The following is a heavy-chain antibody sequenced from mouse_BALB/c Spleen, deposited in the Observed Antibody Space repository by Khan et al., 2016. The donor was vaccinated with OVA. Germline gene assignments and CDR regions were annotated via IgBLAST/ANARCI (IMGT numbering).Heavy chain of an antibody. Sequence: QVQLKESGPDLVAPSQSLSITCSVSGFSLTSFAIHWVRQPPGKGLEWLVVIWSDGRTTYNSSLKSRLSISKDNSKSQVFLKINSLQTDDTDMYYRARHQLHLSRDAWGKGTSGTGSS. V-gene: IGHV2-6-2*01. J-gene: IGHJ4*01. CDR2: IWSDGRT. CDR3: ARHQLHLSRDA. D-gene: IGHD1-1*01. CDR1: GFSLTSFA.